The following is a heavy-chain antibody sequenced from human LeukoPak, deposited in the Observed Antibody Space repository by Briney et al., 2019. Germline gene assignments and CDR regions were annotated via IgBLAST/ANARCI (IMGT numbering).Heavy chain of an antibody. CDR3: ARDTTYGSGSQSGP. V-gene: IGHV3-7*01. Sequence: GGSLRLSCAASGFTFSSYWMGWVRQAPGKGLEWVANIKQDGSEKYYVDSVKGRFTISRDNPENSLYLQMNSLRAEDTAVYYCARDTTYGSGSQSGPWGQGTLVTVSS. J-gene: IGHJ5*02. D-gene: IGHD3-10*01. CDR2: IKQDGSEK. CDR1: GFTFSSYW.